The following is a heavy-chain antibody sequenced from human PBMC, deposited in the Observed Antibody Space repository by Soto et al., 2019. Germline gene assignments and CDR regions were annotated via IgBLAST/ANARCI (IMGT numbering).Heavy chain of an antibody. Sequence: EVHLLESGGGLVQPGGSLRLSCAASGFTFSSYAMSWVRQAPGKGLEWVSSISGTGGSTYYADSVKGRFTISRDNSKNTLYLQMSSLRAEDTAVYYCAKVIPVAGTNRDYWGQGTLVTVSS. J-gene: IGHJ4*02. CDR3: AKVIPVAGTNRDY. D-gene: IGHD6-19*01. CDR2: ISGTGGST. CDR1: GFTFSSYA. V-gene: IGHV3-23*01.